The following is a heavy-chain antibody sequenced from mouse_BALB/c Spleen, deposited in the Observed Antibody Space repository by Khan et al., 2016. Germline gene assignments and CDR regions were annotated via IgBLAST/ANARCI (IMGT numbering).Heavy chain of an antibody. CDR3: ARSMITTGFAY. D-gene: IGHD2-4*01. V-gene: IGHV3-2*02. CDR2: ISYSGST. CDR1: GYSITSNYA. J-gene: IGHJ3*01. Sequence: EVQLQESGPGLVKPSQSLSLTCTVTGYSITSNYAWNWIRQFPGNKLEWMGYISYSGSTSYNPSLKSRISITRDTSKNQFFLQWNSVTTEDTATYYCARSMITTGFAYWGQGTLVTVSA.